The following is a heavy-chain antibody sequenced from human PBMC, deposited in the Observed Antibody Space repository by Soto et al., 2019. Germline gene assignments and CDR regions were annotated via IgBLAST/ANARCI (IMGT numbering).Heavy chain of an antibody. CDR3: ARERSTSTDPYFYSMDV. V-gene: IGHV1-69*04. Sequence: QVQLVQSGAEVKKPGSSVKVSCQPSGDTFNTYAIGWVRQAPGQGLEWMGRIIPILGFANYAQRFQGRVTIAADKAPSTAYMEVPSLRSEDTAVYFCARERSTSTDPYFYSMDVWGKGTTVTVSS. D-gene: IGHD1-26*01. CDR2: IIPILGFA. CDR1: GDTFNTYA. J-gene: IGHJ6*03.